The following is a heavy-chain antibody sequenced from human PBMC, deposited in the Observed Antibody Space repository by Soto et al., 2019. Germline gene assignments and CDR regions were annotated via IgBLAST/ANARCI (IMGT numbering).Heavy chain of an antibody. J-gene: IGHJ4*02. CDR1: GGSISSSNW. D-gene: IGHD6-19*01. CDR3: ASGSGWYALGFDY. V-gene: IGHV4-4*02. CDR2: IYHSGST. Sequence: SQTLSLTCAVSGGSISSSNWWRWLRQPPGKGLEWIGEIYHSGSTNYNPSLKSRVTISVDKSKNQFSLKLSSVTAADTAVYYCASGSGWYALGFDYWGEGTLVTVSS.